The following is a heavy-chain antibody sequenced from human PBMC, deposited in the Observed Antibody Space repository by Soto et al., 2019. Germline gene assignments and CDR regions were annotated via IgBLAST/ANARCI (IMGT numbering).Heavy chain of an antibody. D-gene: IGHD6-13*01. J-gene: IGHJ6*02. V-gene: IGHV1-58*02. CDR1: GFTFTSSA. CDR2: IVVGSGNT. Sequence: SVKVSCKASGFTFTSSAMQWVRQARGQRLEWIGWIVVGSGNTNYAQKFQERVTITRDMSTSTAYMELSSLRSEDTAVYYCAADHSIAAAGLYYYYGMDVWGQGTTVTVSS. CDR3: AADHSIAAAGLYYYYGMDV.